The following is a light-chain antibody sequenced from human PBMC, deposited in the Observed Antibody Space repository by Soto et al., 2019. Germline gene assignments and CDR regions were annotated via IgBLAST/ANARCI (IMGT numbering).Light chain of an antibody. J-gene: IGKJ1*01. Sequence: DIVMTQSPDSLAVSLSERATINCKSSQNVLYSSNNKNYLAWYQQKLGQPPKLLIRWASSRESGVPDRFSGSGSGTDFTLTISSLQAEDVAVYYCQQYYSTPWTFDQGTKVEIK. V-gene: IGKV4-1*01. CDR3: QQYYSTPWT. CDR2: WAS. CDR1: QNVLYSSNNKNY.